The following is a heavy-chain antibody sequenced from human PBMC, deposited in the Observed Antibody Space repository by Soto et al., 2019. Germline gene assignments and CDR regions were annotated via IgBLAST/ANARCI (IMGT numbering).Heavy chain of an antibody. CDR2: VGHDGATT. J-gene: IGHJ6*02. V-gene: IGHV3-23*01. D-gene: IGHD3-3*02. CDR1: GFSFSCCA. CDR3: AKDLHYWSAMAV. Sequence: EVQLLESGGGLIQPGGSLTLSCAASGFSFSCCAMSWVRQAPGRGLEWVSGVGHDGATTHYADSVKGRFTISKDNSKSTVYLQMNGRRAEDTAVYYCAKDLHYWSAMAVWGQGTTVTVSS.